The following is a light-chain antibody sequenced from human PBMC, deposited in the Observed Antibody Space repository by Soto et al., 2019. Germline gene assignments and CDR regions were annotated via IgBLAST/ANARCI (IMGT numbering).Light chain of an antibody. CDR2: GIS. V-gene: IGKV3-15*01. Sequence: EIVMTQSPATLSLSAGERATLSCRASQSVSSSYLAWYQQHPGQPPRLLIYGISTRATGIPARFSGSGSGTEFSLTISSLQSEDFAVYYCQQYSKWPITFGQGTRLEI. CDR1: QSVSSSY. J-gene: IGKJ5*01. CDR3: QQYSKWPIT.